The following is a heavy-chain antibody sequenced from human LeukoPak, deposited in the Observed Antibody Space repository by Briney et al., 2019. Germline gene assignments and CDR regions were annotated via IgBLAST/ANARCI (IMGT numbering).Heavy chain of an antibody. D-gene: IGHD3-22*01. CDR3: ARGPYSYDSSGAFDI. Sequence: SETLSLTCTVSGDSISSGDYYWSWIRQPAGKGLEWIGRISSSGSTNYNPSLKSRVTISVDTSKNQFSLKLSSVTAADTAVYFCARGPYSYDSSGAFDIWGQGTMVAVSS. J-gene: IGHJ3*02. V-gene: IGHV4-61*02. CDR2: ISSSGST. CDR1: GDSISSGDYY.